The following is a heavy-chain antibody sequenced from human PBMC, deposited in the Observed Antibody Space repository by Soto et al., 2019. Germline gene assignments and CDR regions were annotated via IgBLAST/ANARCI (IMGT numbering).Heavy chain of an antibody. V-gene: IGHV1-3*01. J-gene: IGHJ4*02. Sequence: ASVKVSCKASGYTFTSYAMHWVRQAPGQRLEWMGWINAGNGNTKYSQKFQGRVTITRDTSASTAYMELSSLRSEDTAVYYCAREHYDFWSGYTFLAIPYYWGQGTLVTVSS. CDR3: AREHYDFWSGYTFLAIPYY. D-gene: IGHD3-3*01. CDR1: GYTFTSYA. CDR2: INAGNGNT.